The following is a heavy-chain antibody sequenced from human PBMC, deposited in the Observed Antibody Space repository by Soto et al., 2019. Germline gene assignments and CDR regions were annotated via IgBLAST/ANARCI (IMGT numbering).Heavy chain of an antibody. J-gene: IGHJ4*02. V-gene: IGHV4-59*01. CDR2: IYYSEST. CDR3: ARAVEMYASGWYYFDY. Sequence: QVQLQESGPGLVKPSETLSLTCTVSGGSISSYYWSWIRQPPGKGLEWIGFIYYSESTNYNPSLQSRVTISVDTSKNQVSLRLTSVTAADTAVYYCARAVEMYASGWYYFDYWGQGTLVTVSS. CDR1: GGSISSYY. D-gene: IGHD6-19*01.